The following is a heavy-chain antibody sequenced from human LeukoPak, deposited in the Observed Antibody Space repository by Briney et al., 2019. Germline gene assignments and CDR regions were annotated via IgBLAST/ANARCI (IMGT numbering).Heavy chain of an antibody. CDR1: GFTFSDYA. Sequence: GGSLRLSCATSGFTFSDYAMSWVRQAPGKGLEWVSTISNSGGNTHYADSVMGRFTISRDNSKSTLYLQMNSLSVEDTAVYHCAKAYSGSYFDYWGQGTLVTVSS. CDR3: AKAYSGSYFDY. CDR2: ISNSGGNT. J-gene: IGHJ4*02. D-gene: IGHD1-26*01. V-gene: IGHV3-23*01.